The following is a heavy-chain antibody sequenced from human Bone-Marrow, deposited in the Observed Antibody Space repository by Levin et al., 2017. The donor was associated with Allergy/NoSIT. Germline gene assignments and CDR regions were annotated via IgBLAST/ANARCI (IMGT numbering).Heavy chain of an antibody. CDR3: ARDRSFINDFWSGYYGMDV. V-gene: IGHV3-53*01. D-gene: IGHD3-3*01. CDR2: IYSGGST. Sequence: ASVKVSCAASGFTVSSNYMSWVRQAPGKGLEWVSVIYSGGSTYYADSVKGRFTISRDNSKNTLYLQMNSLRAEDTAVYYCARDRSFINDFWSGYYGMDVWGQGTTVTVSS. CDR1: GFTVSSNY. J-gene: IGHJ6*02.